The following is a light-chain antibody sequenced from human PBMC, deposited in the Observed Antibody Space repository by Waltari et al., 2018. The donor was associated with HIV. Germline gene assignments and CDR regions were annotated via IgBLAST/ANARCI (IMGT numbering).Light chain of an antibody. J-gene: IGKJ1*01. CDR3: QQYYSYPWT. CDR2: GAS. CDR1: QGVSSY. V-gene: IGKV1-8*01. Sequence: AIRMTQSPSSFSASTGDRVSITCRASQGVSSYLAWYQQKPGKAPKLLIYGASTLQSAVPSRCSGSGSGTNFTLTISCLQSEDFATYFCQQYYSYPWTFGQGTKVEIK.